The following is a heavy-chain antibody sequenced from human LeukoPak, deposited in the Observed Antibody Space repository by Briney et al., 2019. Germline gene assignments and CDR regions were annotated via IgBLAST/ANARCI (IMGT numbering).Heavy chain of an antibody. V-gene: IGHV3-23*01. D-gene: IGHD3-9*01. CDR3: AKGFDILTGYTHINYYHYYGMDV. J-gene: IGHJ6*02. Sequence: GGSLRLSCGASGFTFSSYAMSWVRQAPGKGLEWVSGISGSGGSTYYADSMKGRFTISRDNSKNTLYLQMNSLRAEDSAVYYCAKGFDILTGYTHINYYHYYGMDVWGQGTTVTVSS. CDR2: ISGSGGST. CDR1: GFTFSSYA.